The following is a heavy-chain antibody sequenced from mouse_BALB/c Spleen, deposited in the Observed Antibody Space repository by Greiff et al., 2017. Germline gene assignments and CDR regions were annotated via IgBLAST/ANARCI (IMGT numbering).Heavy chain of an antibody. Sequence: EVKLVESGGGLVQPGGSRKLSCAASGFTFSSFGMHWVRQAPEKGLEWVAYISSGSSTIYYADTVKGRFTISIDNPKNTLFLQMTSLRSEDTATYYCARDGKCYVPYYFDYWGQGTTLTVSS. J-gene: IGHJ2*01. CDR2: ISSGSSTI. CDR1: GFTFSSFG. D-gene: IGHD2-1*01. CDR3: ARDGKCYVPYYFDY. V-gene: IGHV5-17*02.